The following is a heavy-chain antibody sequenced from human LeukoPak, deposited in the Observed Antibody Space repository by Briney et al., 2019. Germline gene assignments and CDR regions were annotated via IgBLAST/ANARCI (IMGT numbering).Heavy chain of an antibody. D-gene: IGHD5-24*01. CDR1: GGSISNYY. Sequence: SETLSLTCTVSGGSISNYYWSWIRQPAGKGLEWIGRIYTTGSTNYNPSLKSRVTMSIDTSKNQFSLRLTSVTAADTAVYYCARDRSGYNYYWGQGTLVTVSS. CDR2: IYTTGST. J-gene: IGHJ4*02. V-gene: IGHV4-4*07. CDR3: ARDRSGYNYY.